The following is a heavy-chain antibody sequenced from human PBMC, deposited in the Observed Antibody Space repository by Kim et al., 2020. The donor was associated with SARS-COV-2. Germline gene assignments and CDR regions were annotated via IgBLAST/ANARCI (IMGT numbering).Heavy chain of an antibody. CDR1: GFTFSSYA. CDR3: AKTDTIVVVPAAMDV. CDR2: ISGSGGST. J-gene: IGHJ6*02. V-gene: IGHV3-23*01. Sequence: GGSLRLSCAASGFTFSSYAMSWVRQAPGKGLEWVSAISGSGGSTYYADSVKGRFTISRDNSKNTLYLQMNSLRAEDTAVYYCAKTDTIVVVPAAMDVWGQGTTVTVSS. D-gene: IGHD2-2*01.